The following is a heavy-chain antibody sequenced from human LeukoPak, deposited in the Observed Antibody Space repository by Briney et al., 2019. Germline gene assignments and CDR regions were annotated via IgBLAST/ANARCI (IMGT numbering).Heavy chain of an antibody. Sequence: GGSLRLSCAASGFTFSTYAMSWVRQAPGKGLEWVSTISGGGSTYYADSVKGRFTISRDNSKNTLYLQMNSLRAEDTAVYYCARDISSSYVWGQGTTVAVSS. CDR2: ISGGGST. V-gene: IGHV3-23*01. CDR3: ARDISSSYV. CDR1: GFTFSTYA. J-gene: IGHJ6*02. D-gene: IGHD6-6*01.